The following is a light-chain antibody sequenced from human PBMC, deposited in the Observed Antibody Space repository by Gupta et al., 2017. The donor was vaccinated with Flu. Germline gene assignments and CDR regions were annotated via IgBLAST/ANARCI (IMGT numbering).Light chain of an antibody. CDR1: QSVSTY. V-gene: IGKV3-11*01. J-gene: IGKJ2*01. CDR2: DAS. CDR3: QKRTNWPPYT. Sequence: EIVLTQSPDILSLSPGERATLSCRASQSVSTYLAWYQKKPGQAPRLLIYDASQRATGIPARFSGSGSGTDFTLTISSLEPEDFAVYFCQKRTNWPPYTFGQGIKLEI.